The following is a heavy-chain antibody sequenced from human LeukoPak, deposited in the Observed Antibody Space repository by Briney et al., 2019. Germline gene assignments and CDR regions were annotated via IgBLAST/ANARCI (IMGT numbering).Heavy chain of an antibody. CDR3: ARDSLTGPLDY. CDR1: GFTFSSNA. CDR2: ISYDGSNK. Sequence: GGSLRLSCAASGFTFSSNAMHWVRQAPGKGLEWVAVISYDGSNKYYADSVKGRFTISRDNSKNTLYLQMNSLRAEDTAVYYCARDSLTGPLDYWGQGTLVTVSS. D-gene: IGHD7-27*01. V-gene: IGHV3-30*01. J-gene: IGHJ4*02.